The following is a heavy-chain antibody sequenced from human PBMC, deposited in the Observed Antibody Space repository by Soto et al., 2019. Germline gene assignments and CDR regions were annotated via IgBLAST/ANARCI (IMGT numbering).Heavy chain of an antibody. CDR3: AKIVRGLGIAVAGFDY. CDR2: ISGSGGST. J-gene: IGHJ4*02. D-gene: IGHD6-19*01. V-gene: IGHV3-23*01. CDR1: GYTISSYA. Sequence: PGGSLRLSCPASGYTISSYAMSWVRQAPGKGLEWVSAISGSGGSTYYADSVKGRFTISRDNSKNTLYLQMTSLRTDDTAVYYCAKIVRGLGIAVAGFDYWGQGALASVSA.